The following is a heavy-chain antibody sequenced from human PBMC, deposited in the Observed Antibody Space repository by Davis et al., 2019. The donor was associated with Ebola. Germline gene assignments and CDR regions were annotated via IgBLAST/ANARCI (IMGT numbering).Heavy chain of an antibody. V-gene: IGHV3-7*03. CDR3: ARDPTLTSGDYPDS. CDR1: GFTFSNFW. CDR2: IMKDGSQQ. D-gene: IGHD4-17*01. Sequence: PGGSLRLSCAASGFTFSNFWMSWVRQAPGKGLEWVANIMKDGSQQYYVDSVKGRFTISRDNAKNLLYLQMSGLRAEDTAIYYCARDPTLTSGDYPDSWGQGTLVTVSS. J-gene: IGHJ4*02.